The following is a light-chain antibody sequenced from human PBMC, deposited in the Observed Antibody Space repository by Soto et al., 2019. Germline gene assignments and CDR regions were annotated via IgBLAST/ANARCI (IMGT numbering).Light chain of an antibody. CDR2: AAS. J-gene: IGKJ2*01. CDR3: LQDYNCPRT. Sequence: AIQITQSPSSLSASVGDRVTSTCRAIQCIRTELAWYHQKVVKAPQLLIYAASSLQIGVPSRFIGSGSGTDFTVNISSLPPSDFATYDCLQDYNCPRTFGQGTKLESK. CDR1: QCIRTE. V-gene: IGKV1-6*01.